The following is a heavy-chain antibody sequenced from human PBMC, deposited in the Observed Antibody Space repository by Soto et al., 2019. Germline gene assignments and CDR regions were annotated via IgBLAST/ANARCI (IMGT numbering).Heavy chain of an antibody. CDR1: GGSFRGYY. V-gene: IGHV4-34*01. CDR3: ARVYNRENYFDE. Sequence: QVQLQQWGAGLLKPSETLSLTCAVYGGSFRGYYWSWIRQPPGKGLEWIGQINHSVSTSYNPTHKRRDTLSVDTAKTQFSIKLMSVTAAGTAVVYYARVYNRENYFDERGQGTLVSVSS. D-gene: IGHD1-20*01. CDR2: INHSVST. J-gene: IGHJ4*02.